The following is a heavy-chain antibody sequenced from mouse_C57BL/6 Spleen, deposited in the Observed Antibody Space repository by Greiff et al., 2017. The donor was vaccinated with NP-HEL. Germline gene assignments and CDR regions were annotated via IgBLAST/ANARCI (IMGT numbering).Heavy chain of an antibody. Sequence: QVQLQQPGAELVRPGSSVKLSCKASGYTFTSYWMHWVKQRPIQSLEWIGNIDPSDSETHYNQKFKDKATLTVDKSSSTAYMQLSSLTSEDSAVYYCARMAVYDGYPFDYWGQGTTLTVSS. J-gene: IGHJ2*01. CDR2: IDPSDSET. CDR3: ARMAVYDGYPFDY. D-gene: IGHD2-3*01. CDR1: GYTFTSYW. V-gene: IGHV1-52*01.